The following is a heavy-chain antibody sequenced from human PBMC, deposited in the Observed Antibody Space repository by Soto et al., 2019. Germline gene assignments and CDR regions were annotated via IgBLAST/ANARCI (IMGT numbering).Heavy chain of an antibody. V-gene: IGHV3-30*18. D-gene: IGHD3-22*01. CDR3: AKEPSGYYLYYYYYYGMDV. J-gene: IGHJ6*02. CDR2: ISYDGSNK. Sequence: SLRLSCAASGFTFSSYGMHWVRQAPGKGLEWVAVISYDGSNKYYADSVKGRFTISRDNSKNTLYLQMNSLRAEDTAVYYCAKEPSGYYLYYYYYYGMDVWGQGTTVTVSS. CDR1: GFTFSSYG.